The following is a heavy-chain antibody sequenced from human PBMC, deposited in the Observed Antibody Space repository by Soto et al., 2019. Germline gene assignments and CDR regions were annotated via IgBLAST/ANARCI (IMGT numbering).Heavy chain of an antibody. V-gene: IGHV4-30-4*01. J-gene: IGHJ5*02. Sequence: QVQPQESGPGLVKPSQTLSLTCTVSGGSISSGDYYWSLIRQPPGKGLEWIGYIYYSGSTYYNPSLKSRVTISVDTSKNQFSLKLSSVTAADTAVYYCARERPVTGWFDPWGQGTLVTVSS. CDR2: IYYSGST. CDR3: ARERPVTGWFDP. D-gene: IGHD4-17*01. CDR1: GGSISSGDYY.